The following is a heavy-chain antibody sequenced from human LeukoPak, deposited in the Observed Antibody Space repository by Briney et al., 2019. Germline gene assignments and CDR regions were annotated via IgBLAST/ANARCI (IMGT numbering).Heavy chain of an antibody. V-gene: IGHV3-30-3*01. Sequence: PGGSLRLSCAASGFTFRRYPMHGVRQAPGRGVEWVALVSDDGSNKYYAESVKGRFTISRDNSKNTLYLQMNSLRPEDTALYYCASLYCSGGSCYDVDGVDPWGQGTLVSVSS. CDR2: VSDDGSNK. CDR3: ASLYCSGGSCYDVDGVDP. D-gene: IGHD2-15*01. J-gene: IGHJ5*02. CDR1: GFTFRRYP.